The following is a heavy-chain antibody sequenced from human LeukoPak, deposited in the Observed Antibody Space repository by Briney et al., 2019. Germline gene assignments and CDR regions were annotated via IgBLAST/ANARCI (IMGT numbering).Heavy chain of an antibody. V-gene: IGHV4-59*01. CDR2: IYYSGST. D-gene: IGHD1-26*01. Sequence: SETLSLTCTASGGSISSYYWSWIRQPPGKGLEWIGYIYYSGSTNYNPSLKSRVTISVDTSKNQFSLKLSSVTAADTAVYYCARDRSGSYFDYWGQGTLVTVSS. CDR1: GGSISSYY. J-gene: IGHJ4*02. CDR3: ARDRSGSYFDY.